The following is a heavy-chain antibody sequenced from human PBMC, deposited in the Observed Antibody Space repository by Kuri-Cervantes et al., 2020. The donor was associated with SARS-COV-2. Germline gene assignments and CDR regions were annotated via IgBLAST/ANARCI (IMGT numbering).Heavy chain of an antibody. CDR3: ARDIYSGWSGLWGFDL. D-gene: IGHD5-12*01. J-gene: IGHJ3*01. CDR1: RFAFDTYS. CDR2: INSRNTTV. V-gene: IGHV3-48*02. Sequence: GESLKISCAASRFAFDTYSMNWVRQAPGKGLEWVSYINSRNTTVYYAGSVKGRFTISRDNAKNSLYLQMNSLRDDDTAVYFCARDIYSGWSGLWGFDLWGQGTMVTVSS.